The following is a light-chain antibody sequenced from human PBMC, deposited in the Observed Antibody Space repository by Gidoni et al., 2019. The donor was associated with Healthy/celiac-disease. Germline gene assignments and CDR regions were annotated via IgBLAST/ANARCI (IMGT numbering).Light chain of an antibody. V-gene: IGKV1-27*01. CDR2: AAS. J-gene: IGKJ5*01. CDR1: QGISNY. CDR3: QKYNSASIT. Sequence: DIQMTQSPSSLSASVGDRVTITCRASQGISNYLAWYQQKPGKVPKLLIYAASTLQSGVPSRFSGSVSGTDFTLTISSLQPEDVATYYCQKYNSASITFGQGTRLEIK.